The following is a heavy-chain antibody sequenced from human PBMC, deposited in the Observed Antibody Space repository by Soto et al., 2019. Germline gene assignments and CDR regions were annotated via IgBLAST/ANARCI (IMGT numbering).Heavy chain of an antibody. CDR1: GYSFIGYY. V-gene: IGHV1-2*02. Sequence: GASVKVSCKASGYSFIGYYIHWVRQAPGQGLEWMGWMTPNSGGTDYAQKFQCRVTMTRDTSISTAYMELNSLSSDDTAVYYCARASMIVEKYDFWGQGTQVTVSS. CDR3: ARASMIVEKYDF. J-gene: IGHJ4*02. D-gene: IGHD3-22*01. CDR2: MTPNSGGT.